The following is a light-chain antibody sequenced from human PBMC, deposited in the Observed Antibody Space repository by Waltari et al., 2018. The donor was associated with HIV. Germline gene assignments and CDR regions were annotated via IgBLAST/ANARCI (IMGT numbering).Light chain of an antibody. CDR3: AAWDHSLSARV. V-gene: IGLV1-47*01. J-gene: IGLJ3*02. CDR2: RGN. Sequence: QSVLTQPPSASGTPGQRVTISCSGSNSNIGSNSVYWYQQFPGTAPKLLIYRGNQRPSGVPDRFSGSKSGTSASLAISGLRSEDEADYYCAAWDHSLSARVFGGGTKMTVL. CDR1: NSNIGSNS.